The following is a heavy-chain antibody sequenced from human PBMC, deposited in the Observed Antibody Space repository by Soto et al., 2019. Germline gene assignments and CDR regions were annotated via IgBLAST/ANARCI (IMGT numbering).Heavy chain of an antibody. CDR3: AREDMAVAFDY. CDR2: IYYSGST. Sequence: LSLTCTVSGGSISSYYWSWIRQPPGKGLEWIGYIYYSGSTNYNPSLKSRVTISVDTSKNQFSLKLSSVTAADTAVYYCAREDMAVAFDYWGQGTLVTVSS. CDR1: GGSISSYY. J-gene: IGHJ4*02. V-gene: IGHV4-59*01. D-gene: IGHD6-19*01.